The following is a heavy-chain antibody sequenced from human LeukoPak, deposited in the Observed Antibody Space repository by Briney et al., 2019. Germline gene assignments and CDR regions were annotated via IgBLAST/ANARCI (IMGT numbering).Heavy chain of an antibody. Sequence: ASVKVSCKASGYTFTGYYMHWVRQAPGQGLEWMGWINPNSGGTNYAQKLQGRVTMTTDTSTSTAYMELRSLRSDDTAVYYCAQGSGSYFVGSQNWFDPWGQGTLVTVSS. V-gene: IGHV1-2*02. D-gene: IGHD3-10*01. CDR1: GYTFTGYY. CDR3: AQGSGSYFVGSQNWFDP. CDR2: INPNSGGT. J-gene: IGHJ5*02.